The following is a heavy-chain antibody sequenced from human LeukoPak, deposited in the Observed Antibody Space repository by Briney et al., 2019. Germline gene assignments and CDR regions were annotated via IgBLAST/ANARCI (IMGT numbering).Heavy chain of an antibody. J-gene: IGHJ5*02. Sequence: SETPSLTCTVSGGSISSGSYYWSWIRQPAGKGLEWIGRIYTSGSTNYNPSLKSRVTISVDTSKNQFSLKLSSVTAADTAVYYCARAGFNGSRAVVPAHNWFDPWGQGTLVTVSS. CDR3: ARAGFNGSRAVVPAHNWFDP. D-gene: IGHD2-2*01. CDR2: IYTSGST. CDR1: GGSISSGSYY. V-gene: IGHV4-61*02.